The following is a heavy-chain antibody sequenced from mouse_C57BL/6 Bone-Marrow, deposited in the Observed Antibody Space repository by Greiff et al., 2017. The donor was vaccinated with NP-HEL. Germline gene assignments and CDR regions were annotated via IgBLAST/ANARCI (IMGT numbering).Heavy chain of an antibody. V-gene: IGHV1-19*01. CDR2: INPYNGGT. J-gene: IGHJ2*01. CDR1: GYTFTDYY. CDR3: ARSNSPDY. Sequence: VQLKQSGPVLVKPGASVKMSCKASGYTFTDYYMNWVKQSHGKSLEWIGVINPYNGGTSYNQKFKGKATLTVDKSSSTAYIELNSLTSEDSAVYYCARSNSPDYWGQGTTLTVSS.